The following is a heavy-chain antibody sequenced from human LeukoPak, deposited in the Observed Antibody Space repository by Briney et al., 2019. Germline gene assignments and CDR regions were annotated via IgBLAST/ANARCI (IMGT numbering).Heavy chain of an antibody. J-gene: IGHJ4*02. CDR3: ARDFGSSWYYFDY. V-gene: IGHV3-74*01. D-gene: IGHD6-13*01. CDR1: GFTFSSYR. Sequence: QPGGSLRLSCAAPGFTFSSYRIHWVRQAPGKGLVWVSRINSDGRSTSYADSVKGRFTISRDNAKNTLYLQMNSLRGEDTAVYYCARDFGSSWYYFDYWGQGTLVTVSS. CDR2: INSDGRST.